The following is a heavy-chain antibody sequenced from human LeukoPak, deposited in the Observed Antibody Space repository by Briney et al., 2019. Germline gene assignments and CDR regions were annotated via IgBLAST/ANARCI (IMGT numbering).Heavy chain of an antibody. J-gene: IGHJ4*02. CDR1: GFAFSTYS. Sequence: GGSLRLSCAASGFAFSTYSLNWVRQAPGKGLQWVSYISSRSTTIQYADSVKGRFTISRDNAENSLYLLMNSLRTEDTAVYYCARVGPNHDFLTGSLDYWGQGSLVTVSS. D-gene: IGHD3-9*01. CDR3: ARVGPNHDFLTGSLDY. V-gene: IGHV3-48*01. CDR2: ISSRSTTI.